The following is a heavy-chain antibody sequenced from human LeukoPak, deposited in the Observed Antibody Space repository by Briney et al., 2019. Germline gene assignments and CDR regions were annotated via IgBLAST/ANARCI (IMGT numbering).Heavy chain of an antibody. V-gene: IGHV1-2*02. D-gene: IGHD3-22*01. Sequence: ASVKVSCKASGYTFTVHYMHWVRQAPGQGLEWMGWINPNSGGTNYAQKFQGRVTMTRDTSISTAYMELSRLRSDDTAVYYCARDYYDSSGYRNWGQGTLVTVSS. CDR3: ARDYYDSSGYRN. J-gene: IGHJ4*02. CDR1: GYTFTVHY. CDR2: INPNSGGT.